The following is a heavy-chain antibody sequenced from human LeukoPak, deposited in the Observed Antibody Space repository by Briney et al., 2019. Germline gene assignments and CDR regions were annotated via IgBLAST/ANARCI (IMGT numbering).Heavy chain of an antibody. CDR1: GFFIANNNY. CDR2: IHHSGSRFETGST. CDR3: ARNASSGFFND. J-gene: IGHJ1*01. Sequence: SETLSLTCTVSGFFIANNNYWGWIRQSPGKGLEWMGSIHHSGSRFETGSTHYNPSFRGRISVSADPSKNHFSLTLRSVTAAVTGVYFCARNASSGFFNDWSQGTLVTVSS. V-gene: IGHV4-38-2*02. D-gene: IGHD6-19*01.